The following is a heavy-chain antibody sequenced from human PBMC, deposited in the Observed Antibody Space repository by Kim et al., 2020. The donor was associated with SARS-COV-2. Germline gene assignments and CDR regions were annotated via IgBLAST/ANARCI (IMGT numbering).Heavy chain of an antibody. Sequence: GGSLRLSCAASGFTFSSYAMHWVRQAPGKGLEYVSAISSNGGSTYYANSVKGRFTISRDNSKNTLYLQMGSLRAEDMAVYYCARGGYVWGSYRYLDYWGQGTLVTVSS. CDR3: ARGGYVWGSYRYLDY. J-gene: IGHJ4*02. CDR2: ISSNGGST. CDR1: GFTFSSYA. D-gene: IGHD3-16*02. V-gene: IGHV3-64*01.